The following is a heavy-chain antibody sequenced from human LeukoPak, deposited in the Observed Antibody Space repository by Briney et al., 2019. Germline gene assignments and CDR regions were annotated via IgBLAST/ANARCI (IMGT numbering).Heavy chain of an antibody. CDR1: GGTLSSYA. Sequence: SVKVSCKASGGTLSSYAISWVRQAPGQGLEWMGGIIPIFGTANYAQKFQGRVTITADESTSTAYMELSSLRSEDTAVYYCARDPIQLWGPNYYYYGMDVWGQGTTVTVSS. J-gene: IGHJ6*02. V-gene: IGHV1-69*13. CDR2: IIPIFGTA. D-gene: IGHD5-18*01. CDR3: ARDPIQLWGPNYYYYGMDV.